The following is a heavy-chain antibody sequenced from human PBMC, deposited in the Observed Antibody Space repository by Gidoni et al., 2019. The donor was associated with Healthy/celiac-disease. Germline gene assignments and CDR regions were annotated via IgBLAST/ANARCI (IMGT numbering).Heavy chain of an antibody. J-gene: IGHJ4*02. CDR3: ARGAEGPGKYCSGGSCLDY. V-gene: IGHV4-31*03. CDR1: GGSISSGGYY. CDR2: IYYSGST. Sequence: QVQLQESGPGLVKPSQTLSLTCTVSGGSISSGGYYWSWIRQHPGKGLEWIGYIYYSGSTYYNPSLKSRVTISVDTSKNQFSLKLSSVTAADTAVYYCARGAEGPGKYCSGGSCLDYWGQGTLVTVSS. D-gene: IGHD2-15*01.